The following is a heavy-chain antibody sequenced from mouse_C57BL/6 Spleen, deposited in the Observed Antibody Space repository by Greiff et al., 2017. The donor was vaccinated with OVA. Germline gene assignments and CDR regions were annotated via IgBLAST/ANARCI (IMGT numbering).Heavy chain of an antibody. CDR1: GFTFTDYY. Sequence: DVMLVESGGGLVQPGGSLSLSCAASGFTFTDYYMSWVRQPPGKALEWLGFIRNKANGYTTEYSASVKGRFTISRDNSQSILYLQMNALRAEDSATYYCARYYYGHDYWGQGTTLTVSS. V-gene: IGHV7-3*01. CDR2: IRNKANGYTT. CDR3: ARYYYGHDY. D-gene: IGHD1-1*01. J-gene: IGHJ2*01.